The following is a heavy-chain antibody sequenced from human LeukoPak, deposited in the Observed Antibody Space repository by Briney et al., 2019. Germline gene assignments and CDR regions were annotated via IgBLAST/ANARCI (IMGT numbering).Heavy chain of an antibody. Sequence: GGSLRLSCVASGFTFSSYAMHWVRQAPGKGLEWVAVISYDGSYMSYADSVKGRFTISRDNSKNTLYVQMNSLRAEDTAVYYCARGQHWRVESHAFDIWGQGTMVTVSS. CDR1: GFTFSSYA. J-gene: IGHJ3*02. CDR3: ARGQHWRVESHAFDI. CDR2: ISYDGSYM. V-gene: IGHV3-30*04. D-gene: IGHD3-3*01.